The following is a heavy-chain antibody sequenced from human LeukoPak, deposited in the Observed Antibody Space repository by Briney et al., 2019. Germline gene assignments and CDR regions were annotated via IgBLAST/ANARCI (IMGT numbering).Heavy chain of an antibody. V-gene: IGHV1-18*01. CDR2: ISAYNGNT. J-gene: IGHJ4*02. Sequence: GASVKVSCKASGYTFTSYSINWVRQAPGQGLEWMGWISAYNGNTKYAQKLQGRVTMTTDTSTSTAYMELRSLRSDDTAVYYCAKGLGVSGSYFRTFDYWGQGTLVTVSS. CDR3: AKGLGVSGSYFRTFDY. CDR1: GYTFTSYS. D-gene: IGHD1-26*01.